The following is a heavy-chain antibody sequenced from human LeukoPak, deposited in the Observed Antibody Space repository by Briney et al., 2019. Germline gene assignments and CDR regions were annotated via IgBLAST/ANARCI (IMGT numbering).Heavy chain of an antibody. Sequence: GGSLRLSCAASGFSFSSYTMNWVRQAPGKGLEWVSSISISSSSIYYADSVKGRFTISRDNAKNSLYLQMNSLRAEDTAFYYCARGSSFSNFWGQGILVTVSS. J-gene: IGHJ4*02. CDR2: ISISSSSI. D-gene: IGHD6-13*01. CDR1: GFSFSSYT. CDR3: ARGSSFSNF. V-gene: IGHV3-21*04.